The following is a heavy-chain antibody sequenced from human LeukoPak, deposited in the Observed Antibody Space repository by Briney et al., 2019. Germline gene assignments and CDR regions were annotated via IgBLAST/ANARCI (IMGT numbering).Heavy chain of an antibody. V-gene: IGHV3-9*01. D-gene: IGHD2-21*01. CDR3: AMLPAYCGGDCYPGDDAFDI. CDR1: GFTFDDYA. J-gene: IGHJ3*02. Sequence: GGSLRLSCAASGFTFDDYAMHWVRQAPGKGLEWVSGISWNSGSIGYADSVKGRFTISRDNAKNSLYLQMNSLRAEDTALYYCAMLPAYCGGDCYPGDDAFDIWGQGTMVTVSS. CDR2: ISWNSGSI.